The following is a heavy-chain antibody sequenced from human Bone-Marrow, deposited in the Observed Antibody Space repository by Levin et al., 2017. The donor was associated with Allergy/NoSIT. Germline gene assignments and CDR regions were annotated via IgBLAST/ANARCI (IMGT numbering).Heavy chain of an antibody. CDR2: ISRSSDYI. J-gene: IGHJ4*02. D-gene: IGHD2-21*01. CDR1: GFSFDSYT. V-gene: IGHV3-21*01. CDR3: ARSPVVVIAATPLFDY. Sequence: GGSLRLSCEASGFSFDSYTFNWVRQTPGKGLEWVSSISRSSDYIYYADSLRGRFTISRDNAKNSLFLEMNSLRAEDTAVYYCARSPVVVIAATPLFDYWGQGTQVTVSS.